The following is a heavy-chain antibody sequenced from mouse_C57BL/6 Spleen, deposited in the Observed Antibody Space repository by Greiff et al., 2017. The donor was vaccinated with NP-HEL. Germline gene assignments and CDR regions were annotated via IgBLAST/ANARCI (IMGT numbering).Heavy chain of an antibody. V-gene: IGHV1-50*01. J-gene: IGHJ2*01. CDR3: ARSGITTGDY. CDR2: IDPSDSYT. Sequence: QVQLQQPGAELVKPGASVKLSCKASGYTFTSYWMQWVKQRPGQGLEWIGEIDPSDSYTNYNQKFKGKATLTVDTSSSTAYMQLSSLTSEDSAVYYCARSGITTGDYWGQGTTLTVSS. D-gene: IGHD1-1*01. CDR1: GYTFTSYW.